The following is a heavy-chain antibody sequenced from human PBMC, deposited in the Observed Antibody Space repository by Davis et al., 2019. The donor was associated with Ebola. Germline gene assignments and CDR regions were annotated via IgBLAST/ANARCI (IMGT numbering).Heavy chain of an antibody. J-gene: IGHJ5*02. V-gene: IGHV3-48*02. CDR1: GFTFISYS. D-gene: IGHD2/OR15-2a*01. Sequence: GESLKISCAASGFTFISYSMNWVRQAPGKGLEWVSYISSSSSTIYYADSVKGRFTISRDNAKNSLYLQMNSLRDEDTAVYYCARDQESEFDNWFDPWGQGTLVTVSS. CDR3: ARDQESEFDNWFDP. CDR2: ISSSSSTI.